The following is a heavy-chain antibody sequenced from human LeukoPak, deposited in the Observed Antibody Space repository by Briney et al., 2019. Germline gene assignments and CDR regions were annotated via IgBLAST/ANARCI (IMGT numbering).Heavy chain of an antibody. Sequence: PGGSLILSCTASTLTLNNYWMSWVRQAPGKGLEWVANIKQDGSEKYHVDSVKGRFTISRDNAKNSLYLQMNSLRAEDTAVYYCASRAGYTGSWSAFDYWGQGTLVTVSS. V-gene: IGHV3-7*05. J-gene: IGHJ4*02. CDR2: IKQDGSEK. CDR3: ASRAGYTGSWSAFDY. D-gene: IGHD6-13*01. CDR1: TLTLNNYW.